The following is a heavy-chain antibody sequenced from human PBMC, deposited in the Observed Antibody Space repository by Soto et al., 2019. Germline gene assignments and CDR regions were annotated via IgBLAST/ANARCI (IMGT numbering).Heavy chain of an antibody. J-gene: IGHJ4*02. Sequence: QLQLQESGPGLVKPSETLSLTCTVSGGSISSSSYYWGWIRQPPGKGLEWIGSIYYSGSTYYNPSLKSRVTISVDTSKNQFSLKLSSVTAADTAVYYCARVSHLEGFDWLFASWGQGTLVTVSS. CDR3: ARVSHLEGFDWLFAS. CDR2: IYYSGST. CDR1: GGSISSSSYY. D-gene: IGHD3-9*01. V-gene: IGHV4-39*01.